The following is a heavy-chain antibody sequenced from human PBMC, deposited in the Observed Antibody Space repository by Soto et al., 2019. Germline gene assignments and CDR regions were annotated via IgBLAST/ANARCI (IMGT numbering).Heavy chain of an antibody. J-gene: IGHJ6*02. Sequence: VSCAAAGVNFSSYSMSCVRQAPGKGLEWVSYISSSSSTIYYADSVKGRFTISRDNAKNSLYLQMNSLRDEDTAVYYCARDRVEMAPYSYYGMDVWGQGTTVTVSS. V-gene: IGHV3-48*02. CDR1: GVNFSSYS. D-gene: IGHD2-15*01. CDR3: ARDRVEMAPYSYYGMDV. CDR2: ISSSSSTI.